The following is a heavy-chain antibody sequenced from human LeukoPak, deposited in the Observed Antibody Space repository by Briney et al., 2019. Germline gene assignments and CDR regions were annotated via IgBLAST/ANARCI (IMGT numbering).Heavy chain of an antibody. D-gene: IGHD2/OR15-2a*01. V-gene: IGHV4-39*01. CDR1: GGSISSSSYY. CDR3: ARLLRGYFGY. CDR2: IYYSGST. Sequence: SETLSLTCTVSGGSISSSSYYWGWIRQPPGKGLEWIGSIYYSGSTYYNPSLKSRVTISVDTSKNQFSLKLSSVTAADTAVYYCARLLRGYFGYWGQGTLVTVSS. J-gene: IGHJ4*02.